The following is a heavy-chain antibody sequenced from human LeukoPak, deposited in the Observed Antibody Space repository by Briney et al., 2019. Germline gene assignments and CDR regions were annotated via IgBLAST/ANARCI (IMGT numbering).Heavy chain of an antibody. V-gene: IGHV3-21*01. CDR3: VRDGGFCSGGSCYAEYYFDY. J-gene: IGHJ4*02. CDR2: ISTCSSYI. D-gene: IGHD2-15*01. CDR1: GFTFSSYR. Sequence: TGGCLRLSCAASGFTFSSYRMNWVRQAPGKGLEWVSSISTCSSYIYYADSVKGRFTISRDNAKNSLYLQMNSLRAEDTAVYYCVRDGGFCSGGSCYAEYYFDYWGQGTLVTVSS.